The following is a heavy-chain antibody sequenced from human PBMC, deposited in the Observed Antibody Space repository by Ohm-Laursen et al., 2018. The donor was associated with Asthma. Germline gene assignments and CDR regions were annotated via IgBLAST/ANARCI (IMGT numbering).Heavy chain of an antibody. J-gene: IGHJ4*02. Sequence: ASVKVSCNASGGTFSSYAISWVRQAPGQGLEWMGGIIPIFGTANYAQKFQGRVTITADESTSTAYMELSSLRSEDTAVYYCARGDGYNPFDYWGQGTLVTVSS. V-gene: IGHV1-69*13. CDR2: IIPIFGTA. CDR3: ARGDGYNPFDY. D-gene: IGHD5-24*01. CDR1: GGTFSSYA.